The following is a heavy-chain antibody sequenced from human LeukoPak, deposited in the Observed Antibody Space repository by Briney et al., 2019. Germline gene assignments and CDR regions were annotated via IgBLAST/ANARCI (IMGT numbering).Heavy chain of an antibody. D-gene: IGHD4-17*01. Sequence: GGSLRLSCAASGFTFSSYSMNWVRQAPGKGLEWVSSISTSSSYIYHADPVRGRFTISRDNAKDSLYLQMNSLRAEDTAVYYCAREDYGDKGAFDIWGQGTMVTVSS. CDR2: ISTSSSYI. J-gene: IGHJ3*02. CDR3: AREDYGDKGAFDI. CDR1: GFTFSSYS. V-gene: IGHV3-21*01.